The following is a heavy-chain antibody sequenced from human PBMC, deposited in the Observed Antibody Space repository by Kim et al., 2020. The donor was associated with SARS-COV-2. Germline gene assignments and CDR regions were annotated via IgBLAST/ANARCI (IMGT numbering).Heavy chain of an antibody. J-gene: IGHJ6*02. D-gene: IGHD3-10*01. V-gene: IGHV4-34*01. Sequence: SETLSLTCAVYGGSFSGYYWSWIRQPPGKGLEWIGEINHSGSTNYNPSLKSRVTISVDTSKNQFSLKLSSVTAADTAVYYCARGLRDTMVRGVINYYYGMDVWGQGTTVTVSS. CDR2: INHSGST. CDR1: GGSFSGYY. CDR3: ARGLRDTMVRGVINYYYGMDV.